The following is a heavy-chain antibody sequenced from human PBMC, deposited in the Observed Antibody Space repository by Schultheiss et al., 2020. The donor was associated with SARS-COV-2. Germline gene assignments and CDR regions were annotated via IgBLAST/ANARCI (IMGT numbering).Heavy chain of an antibody. J-gene: IGHJ6*02. D-gene: IGHD3-10*01. CDR1: GGSFSCYY. Sequence: GSLRLSCAVYGGSFSCYYWSWIRQPPGKGLEWIGEINHSGSTNYNPSLKSRVTISVDTSKNQFSLKLSSVTAADTAVYYCARGRGGYYDYYGMDVWGQGTTVTVSS. CDR2: INHSGST. CDR3: ARGRGGYYDYYGMDV. V-gene: IGHV4-34*01.